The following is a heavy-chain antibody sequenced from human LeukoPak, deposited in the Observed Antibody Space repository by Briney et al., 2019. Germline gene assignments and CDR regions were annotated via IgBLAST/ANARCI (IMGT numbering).Heavy chain of an antibody. CDR3: ARDHNYAFDN. D-gene: IGHD1-1*01. J-gene: IGHJ4*02. V-gene: IGHV3-48*04. CDR2: IGIGSGNT. Sequence: GGSLRLSCAASGFTFSSYAMSWVRQAPGKGLEWIAYIGIGSGNTWYADSVKGRFTISADSAKNSVSLQMSSLRVEDTAVYYCARDHNYAFDNWGQGTLVSVSS. CDR1: GFTFSSYA.